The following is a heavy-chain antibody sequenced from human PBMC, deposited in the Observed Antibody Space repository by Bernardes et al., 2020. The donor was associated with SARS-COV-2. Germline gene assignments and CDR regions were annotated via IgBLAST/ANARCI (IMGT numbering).Heavy chain of an antibody. CDR2: IYYSGST. D-gene: IGHD3-3*01. CDR3: ARHHPGFLEWTNWFDP. V-gene: IGHV4-39*01. J-gene: IGHJ5*02. Sequence: TLSLTCTVSGGSISSSSYYLGWIRQPPGKGLEWIGSIYYSGSTYYNPSLKSRVTISVDTSKNQFSLKLSSVTAADTAVYYCARHHPGFLEWTNWFDPWGQGTLVTVSS. CDR1: GGSISSSSYY.